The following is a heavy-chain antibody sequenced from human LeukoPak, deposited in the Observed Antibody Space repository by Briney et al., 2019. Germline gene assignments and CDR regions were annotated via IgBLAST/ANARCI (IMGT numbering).Heavy chain of an antibody. CDR1: GYTFTSYG. Sequence: ASVKVSCKASGYTFTSYGISWVRQAAGQRLEWMGWISAYNGNTNYAQKLQGRVTMTTDTSTSTAYMELRSLRSDDTAVYYCARDQRDFWSGYFDYWGQGTLVTVSS. CDR2: ISAYNGNT. J-gene: IGHJ4*02. D-gene: IGHD3-3*01. CDR3: ARDQRDFWSGYFDY. V-gene: IGHV1-18*01.